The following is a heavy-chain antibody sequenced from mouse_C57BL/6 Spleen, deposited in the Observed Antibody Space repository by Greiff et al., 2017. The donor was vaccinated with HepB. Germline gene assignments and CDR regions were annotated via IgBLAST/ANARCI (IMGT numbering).Heavy chain of an antibody. CDR2: IYPRDGST. V-gene: IGHV1-85*01. CDR3: ASIYSGAMDY. J-gene: IGHJ4*01. D-gene: IGHD2-1*01. CDR1: GYTFTSYD. Sequence: QVHVKQSGPELVKPGASVKLSCKASGYTFTSYDINWVKQRPGQGLEWIGWIYPRDGSTKYNEKFKGKATLTVDTSSSTAYMELHSLTSEDSAVYFCASIYSGAMDYWGQGTSVTVSS.